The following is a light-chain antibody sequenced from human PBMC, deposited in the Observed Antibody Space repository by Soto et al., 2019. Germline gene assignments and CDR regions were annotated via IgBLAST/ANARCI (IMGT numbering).Light chain of an antibody. J-gene: IGLJ2*01. CDR2: EVS. CDR3: SSYAGSNNFVV. CDR1: SSDVGGYNY. V-gene: IGLV2-8*01. Sequence: QSVLTQPPSASGSPGQSVIISCTGTSSDVGGYNYVSWYQQHPGKAPKLMIYEVSKRPSGVPDRFSGSKSGNMASLTVSGLQTEDEADYYCSSYAGSNNFVVFGGGTKLTVL.